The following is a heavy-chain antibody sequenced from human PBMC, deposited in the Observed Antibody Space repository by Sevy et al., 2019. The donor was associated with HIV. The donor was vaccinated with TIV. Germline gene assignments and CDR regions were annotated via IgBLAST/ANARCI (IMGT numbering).Heavy chain of an antibody. CDR1: GFTFSRYS. V-gene: IGHV3-30*04. Sequence: GGSLRLSCAASGFTFSRYSMRWVRQAPGKGLEWVATISFDASNKHYADSVKGQFTISRDNFQNSLFLQMNSLRPEDTAVYYCALERLSSDVAEYFQNWGQGTLVTVSS. CDR3: ALERLSSDVAEYFQN. CDR2: ISFDASNK. D-gene: IGHD1-1*01. J-gene: IGHJ1*01.